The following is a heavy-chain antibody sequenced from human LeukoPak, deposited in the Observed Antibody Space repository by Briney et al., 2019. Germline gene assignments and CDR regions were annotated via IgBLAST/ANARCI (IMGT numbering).Heavy chain of an antibody. J-gene: IGHJ4*02. D-gene: IGHD3-3*01. CDR2: IRSKAYGGTT. CDR1: GFTFGDYA. V-gene: IGHV3-49*04. CDR3: TRDVLSDFWSGYSPVDY. Sequence: GGSLRLSCTASGFTFGDYAMSWVRQAPGKGLEWVGFIRSKAYGGTTECAASVKGRFTISRDDSKSIAYLQMNSLKTEDTAVYYCTRDVLSDFWSGYSPVDYWGQGTLVTVSS.